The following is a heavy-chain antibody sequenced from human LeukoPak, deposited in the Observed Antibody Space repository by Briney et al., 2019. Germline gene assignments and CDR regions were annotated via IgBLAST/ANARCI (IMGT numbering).Heavy chain of an antibody. CDR2: IKQDGSEK. D-gene: IGHD6-13*01. V-gene: IGHV3-7*01. J-gene: IGHJ4*02. CDR3: ARDSIAAAGTYDY. CDR1: GFTFSDYY. Sequence: GGSLRLSYAASGFTFSDYYMSWIRQAPGKGLEWVANIKQDGSEKYYVDSVKGRFTISRDNAKNSLYLQMNSLRAEDTAVYYCARDSIAAAGTYDYWGQGTLVTVSS.